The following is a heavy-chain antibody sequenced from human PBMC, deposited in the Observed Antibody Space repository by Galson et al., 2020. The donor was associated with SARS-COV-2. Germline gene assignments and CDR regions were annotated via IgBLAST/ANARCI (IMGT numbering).Heavy chain of an antibody. D-gene: IGHD3-3*02. Sequence: SETLSLTCTVSGYSISSGFYWGWIRQPPEQGLVWIGSLYHSGNTYYNPFFKSRVSISIDTSKNQFSLRLSSVTAADTAIYYCARAARASILDAFDIWGLGTTVTVSS. CDR1: GYSISSGFY. V-gene: IGHV4-38-2*02. CDR3: ARAARASILDAFDI. CDR2: LYHSGNT. J-gene: IGHJ3*02.